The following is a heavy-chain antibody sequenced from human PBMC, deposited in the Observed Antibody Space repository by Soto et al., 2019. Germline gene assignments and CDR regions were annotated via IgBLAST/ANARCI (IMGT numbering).Heavy chain of an antibody. Sequence: VGSLRLSCAASGFTFGNFWMYWVRQAPGKXVVWVSRISTDGSTTSDADSVKGRFTISRDNSKNTLYLQMNSLTAVDTAVYYCANWPGLYGDDYYYYGMHVWGQGATVSVYS. CDR2: ISTDGSTT. V-gene: IGHV3-74*01. CDR1: GFTFGNFW. J-gene: IGHJ6*02. D-gene: IGHD4-17*01. CDR3: ANWPGLYGDDYYYYGMHV.